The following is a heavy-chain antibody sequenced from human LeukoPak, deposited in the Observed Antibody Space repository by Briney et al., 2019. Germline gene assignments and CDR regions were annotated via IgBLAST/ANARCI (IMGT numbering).Heavy chain of an antibody. V-gene: IGHV1-3*01. CDR2: INAGNGNT. Sequence: ASVKVSCKASGYTFTSYAMQWVRQAPGQRLEWMGWINAGNGNTKYSQKFQGRVTITRDTSASTAYMELSSLRSEDTAVYYCARLFPSYYYDSSGYYYLDYWGQGTLVTVSS. J-gene: IGHJ4*02. D-gene: IGHD3-22*01. CDR1: GYTFTSYA. CDR3: ARLFPSYYYDSSGYYYLDY.